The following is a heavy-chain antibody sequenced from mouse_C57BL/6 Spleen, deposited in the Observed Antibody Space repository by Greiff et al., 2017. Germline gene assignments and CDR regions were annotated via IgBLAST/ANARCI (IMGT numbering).Heavy chain of an antibody. CDR3: VRHDGWHAMDY. V-gene: IGHV10-1*01. CDR1: GFSFNTYA. Sequence: EVQLVESGGGLVQPKGSLKLSCAASGFSFNTYAMNWVRQAPGKGLEWVARIRSKSNNYATYYADSVKDRFTISRDDSESMLYLQMNNLKTEDTAMYYCVRHDGWHAMDYWGQGTSVTVSS. D-gene: IGHD2-3*01. J-gene: IGHJ4*01. CDR2: IRSKSNNYAT.